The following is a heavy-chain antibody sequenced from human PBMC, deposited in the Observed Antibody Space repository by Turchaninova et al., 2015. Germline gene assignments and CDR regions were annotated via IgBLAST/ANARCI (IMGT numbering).Heavy chain of an antibody. CDR2: IYHSGSP. CDR3: ARGAVVTAIRGAFDV. CDR1: DYSISSGYF. V-gene: IGHV4-38-2*02. J-gene: IGHJ3*01. Sequence: VQLQASGPGLVEPSETLPLPVLASDYSISSGYFWVWIGQPPGKGREWIGSIYHSGSPCYNPSLQSRVTISVDTSKNQFSLKLSSVTAADTAVYYCARGAVVTAIRGAFDVWGQGTLVTVAS. D-gene: IGHD2-21*02.